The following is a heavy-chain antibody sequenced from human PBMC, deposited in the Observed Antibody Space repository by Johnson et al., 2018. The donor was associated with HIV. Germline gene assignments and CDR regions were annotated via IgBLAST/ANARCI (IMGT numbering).Heavy chain of an antibody. D-gene: IGHD6-19*01. J-gene: IGHJ3*02. CDR1: GFTFRSYA. CDR2: ITYAGRNK. Sequence: QVQLVESGGGVMQPGKSLRLSCEASGFTFRSYAMHWVRQAPGKGLEWVAVITYAGRNKYYADSVKGRFIIFRDNSKNLTNLQMNGLSDEDTADYYCVRDQGSGWPTNAFDIWGRGTRVTVSS. CDR3: VRDQGSGWPTNAFDI. V-gene: IGHV3-30*04.